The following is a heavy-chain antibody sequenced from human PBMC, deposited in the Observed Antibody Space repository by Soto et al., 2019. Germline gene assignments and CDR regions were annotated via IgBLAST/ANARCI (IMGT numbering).Heavy chain of an antibody. J-gene: IGHJ4*02. D-gene: IGHD3-22*01. CDR2: IDWDNDK. CDR1: GFSLSTSGMC. Sequence: GSGPTLVNPTQTLTLTCTFSGFSLSTSGMCVSWIRQPPGKALEWLALIDWDNDKYYSTSLKTRLTISKDTSKNQVVLTMTNMDPVDTATYYCARTGVNGYFGKYYFDYWGQGTLVTVSS. V-gene: IGHV2-70*01. CDR3: ARTGVNGYFGKYYFDY.